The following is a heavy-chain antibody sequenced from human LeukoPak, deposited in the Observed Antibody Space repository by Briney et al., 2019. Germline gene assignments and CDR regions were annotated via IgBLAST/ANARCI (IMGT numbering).Heavy chain of an antibody. D-gene: IGHD3-3*01. J-gene: IGHJ4*02. Sequence: GGSLRLSCAASGFTFSSYWMSWVRQAPGKGLEWVANIKQDGSEKYYVDSVKGRFTISRDNAKNSLYLQMNSLRAEDTAMYYCARTGTDFWSGYITYWGQGTLVTVSS. CDR2: IKQDGSEK. CDR3: ARTGTDFWSGYITY. CDR1: GFTFSSYW. V-gene: IGHV3-7*01.